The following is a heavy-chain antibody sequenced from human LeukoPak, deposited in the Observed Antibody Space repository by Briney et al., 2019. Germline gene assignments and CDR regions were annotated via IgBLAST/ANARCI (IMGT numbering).Heavy chain of an antibody. CDR1: GVSFSSTSYY. D-gene: IGHD3/OR15-3a*01. V-gene: IGHV4-61*05. Sequence: SETLSLTCTVSGVSFSSTSYYWGWIRQPPGKGLEWIGSMYYNPSLKSRVTISVDTSKNQFSLNLRSVAAADTAVYYCARHGPNRKYRTGLGFWGQGTLVTVSS. CDR2: MYY. CDR3: ARHGPNRKYRTGLGF. J-gene: IGHJ4*02.